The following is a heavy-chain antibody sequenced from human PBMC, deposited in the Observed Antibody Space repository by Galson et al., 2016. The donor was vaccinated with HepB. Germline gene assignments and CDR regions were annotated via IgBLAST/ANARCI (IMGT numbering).Heavy chain of an antibody. D-gene: IGHD5-18*01. V-gene: IGHV3-21*01. CDR2: ISTRSTFI. J-gene: IGHJ6*02. CDR3: ARERYSYGPPYSYGMDV. Sequence: SLRLSCAASGFTFNDHSLHWVRQAPGKGLEWVSSISTRSTFIYYTDSVRGRFTISRDDAKNSLFLQMNSLRAEDTAVYYCARERYSYGPPYSYGMDVWGQGTTVTVSS. CDR1: GFTFNDHS.